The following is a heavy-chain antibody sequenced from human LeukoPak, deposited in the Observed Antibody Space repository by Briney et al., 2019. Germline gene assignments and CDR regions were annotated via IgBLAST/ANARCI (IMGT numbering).Heavy chain of an antibody. CDR1: GGSISSYY. CDR3: AREKARSWYGRYYYYGMDV. D-gene: IGHD6-13*01. J-gene: IGHJ6*02. CDR2: INHSGST. V-gene: IGHV4-34*01. Sequence: SETLSLTCTVSGGSISSYYWSWIRQPPGKGLEWIGEINHSGSTNYNPSLKSRVTISVDTSKNQFSLKLSSVTAADTAVYYCAREKARSWYGRYYYYGMDVWGQGTTVTVSS.